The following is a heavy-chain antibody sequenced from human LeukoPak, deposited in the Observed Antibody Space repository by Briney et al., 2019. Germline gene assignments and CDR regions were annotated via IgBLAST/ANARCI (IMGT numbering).Heavy chain of an antibody. CDR3: AKDHSSSWYMDY. D-gene: IGHD6-13*01. V-gene: IGHV3-30*02. CDR2: IRYDGSNK. Sequence: GGSLRLSCAASGFTFSSYGMHWVRQAPGKGLEWVAFIRYDGSNKYYADSVKGRFTISRDNSKNTLYLQMNSLRAEDTAVYYCAKDHSSSWYMDYWGQGTLVTVSS. CDR1: GFTFSSYG. J-gene: IGHJ4*02.